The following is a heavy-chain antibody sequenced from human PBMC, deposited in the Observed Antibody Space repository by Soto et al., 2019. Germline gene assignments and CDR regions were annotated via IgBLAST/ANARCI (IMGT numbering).Heavy chain of an antibody. D-gene: IGHD4-4*01. J-gene: IGHJ5*02. CDR1: GFTFSRYA. CDR2: LTGSGDTT. V-gene: IGHV3-23*01. CDR3: VRGGSNYAS. Sequence: EGQLLEFGGGLVQPGGSLTLSCTASGFTFSRYAMSWVRQAPGKGLQWVSTLTGSGDTTYYEDHVKGRFTLSRDNSKNTLYLQLNSLRGEDTAVYYCVRGGSNYASWGQGTLVTVSS.